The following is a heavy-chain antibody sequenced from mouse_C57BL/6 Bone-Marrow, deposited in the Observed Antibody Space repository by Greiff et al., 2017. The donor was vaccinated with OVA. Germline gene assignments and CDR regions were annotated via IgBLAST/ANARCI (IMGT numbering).Heavy chain of an antibody. Sequence: EVKVEESGGGLVKPGGSLKLSCAASGFTFSSYAMSWVRQTPEKMLEWVATISDGGSYTYCPDNVKGRFTISRDNAKNNLYLQMSHLKSEDTAMYYCARDGNYGWFAYWGQGTLVTVSA. CDR1: GFTFSSYA. D-gene: IGHD2-1*01. V-gene: IGHV5-4*01. CDR3: ARDGNYGWFAY. J-gene: IGHJ3*01. CDR2: ISDGGSYT.